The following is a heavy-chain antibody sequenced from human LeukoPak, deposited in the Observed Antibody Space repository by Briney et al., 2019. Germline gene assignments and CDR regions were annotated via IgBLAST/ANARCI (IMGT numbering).Heavy chain of an antibody. Sequence: PSETLSLTCAVYGGSFSGYYWSWIRQPPGKGLEWIGESNDNGSTNYNPSLRSRVTISVDMSENQFSLRLTLKLNSVTAADTAVYFCARGGAASPYDFSRTYWFDPWGQGTLVTVSS. D-gene: IGHD3-3*01. CDR1: GGSFSGYY. V-gene: IGHV4-34*01. CDR3: ARGGAASPYDFSRTYWFDP. J-gene: IGHJ5*02. CDR2: SNDNGST.